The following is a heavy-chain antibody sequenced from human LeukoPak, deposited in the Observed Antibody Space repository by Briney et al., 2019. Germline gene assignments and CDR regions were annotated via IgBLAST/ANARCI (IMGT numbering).Heavy chain of an antibody. CDR2: FDPEDGET. CDR1: GYTLTELS. V-gene: IGHV1-24*01. CDR3: ALILTGSAARGDYFDY. J-gene: IGHJ4*02. D-gene: IGHD3-9*01. Sequence: ASVKVSCKVSGYTLTELSMHWVRQAPGKGLEWMGGFDPEDGETIYAQKFQGRVTMTEDTSTDTAYMELSSLRSEDTAVYYCALILTGSAARGDYFDYWGQGTLVTVSS.